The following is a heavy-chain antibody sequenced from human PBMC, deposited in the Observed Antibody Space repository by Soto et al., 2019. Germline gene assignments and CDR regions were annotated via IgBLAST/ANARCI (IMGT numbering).Heavy chain of an antibody. CDR3: ARVERGTATTVVDAFDI. CDR1: GGSVNSGNYY. CDR2: MSHSGGT. D-gene: IGHD1-1*01. Sequence: QVQLQQWGAGLLKPSETLSLTCAVFGGSVNSGNYYWSWIRQPPGKGLEWIGEMSHSGGTHFNPYLTSRVTISVDTSNNQFSLKMSSVTAADTALYYCARVERGTATTVVDAFDIWGPGTMVTVSS. J-gene: IGHJ3*02. V-gene: IGHV4-34*01.